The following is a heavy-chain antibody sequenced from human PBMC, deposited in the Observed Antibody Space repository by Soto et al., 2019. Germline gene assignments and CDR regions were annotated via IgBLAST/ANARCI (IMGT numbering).Heavy chain of an antibody. J-gene: IGHJ4*02. D-gene: IGHD3-10*01. CDR1: GFTFSNYW. Sequence: EVQLVESGGGLIQPGGSLRLSCAASGFTFSNYWMHWVRQAPGKGLVWVSRINPNGGTTSYAGSVKGRFTISRDNAKNTLYLQMDSLRAEDTAVDYCARVGVGSHPFDFWGQGTLVPVSA. CDR2: INPNGGTT. CDR3: ARVGVGSHPFDF. V-gene: IGHV3-74*01.